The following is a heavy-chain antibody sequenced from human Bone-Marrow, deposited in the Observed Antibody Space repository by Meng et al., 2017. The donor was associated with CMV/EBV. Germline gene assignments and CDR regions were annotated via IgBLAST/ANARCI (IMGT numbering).Heavy chain of an antibody. CDR1: GGTFSSYA. J-gene: IGHJ5*02. D-gene: IGHD2-2*01. CDR2: IIPIFGTA. CDR3: AREYQPPSPPTFDP. V-gene: IGHV1-69*05. Sequence: SVKVSCKASGGTFSSYAISWVRQAPGQGLEWMGGIIPIFGTANYAQKFQGRVTITTDESTSTAYMELSSLRSEDTAVYYCAREYQPPSPPTFDPWGQGTRVTVSS.